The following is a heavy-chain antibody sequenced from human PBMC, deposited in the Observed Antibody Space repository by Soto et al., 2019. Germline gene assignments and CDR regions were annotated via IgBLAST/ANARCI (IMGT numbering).Heavy chain of an antibody. J-gene: IGHJ6*02. CDR3: ARGSKNIRGYYGSGSALYYYGMDV. CDR1: GGTFSSYA. D-gene: IGHD3-10*01. V-gene: IGHV1-69*13. CDR2: IIPIFGTA. Sequence: SVKVSCKASGGTFSSYAISWVRQAPGQGLEWMGGIIPIFGTANYAQKFQGRVTITADESTSTAYMELSSLRSEDTAVYYCARGSKNIRGYYGSGSALYYYGMDVWGQGTTVTVSS.